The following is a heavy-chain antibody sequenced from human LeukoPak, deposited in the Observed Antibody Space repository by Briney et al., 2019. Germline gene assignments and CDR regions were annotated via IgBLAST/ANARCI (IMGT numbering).Heavy chain of an antibody. CDR2: IYYTGST. CDR1: DASISTDTYY. D-gene: IGHD5-12*01. CDR3: AGGSSPDAFDI. Sequence: SETLSLTCTVSDASISTDTYYWTWIRQPAGKALEWIGRIYYTGSTYYNPSLKSRVTISVDTSKNQFSLKLSSVTAADTAVYYCAGGSSPDAFDIWGQGTMVTVSS. V-gene: IGHV4-61*10. J-gene: IGHJ3*02.